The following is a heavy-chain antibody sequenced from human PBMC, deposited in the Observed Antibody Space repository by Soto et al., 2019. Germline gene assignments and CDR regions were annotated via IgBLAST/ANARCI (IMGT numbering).Heavy chain of an antibody. D-gene: IGHD3-10*01. Sequence: SETLSLTCTVSGGSISSGGYYWSWIRQHPGKGLEWIGYIYYSGSTYYNPSLKSRVTISVDTSKNQFSLKLSSVTAADTAVYYCARATRGMVRGVINHWYFDLWGRGTLVTSPQ. CDR2: IYYSGST. V-gene: IGHV4-31*03. J-gene: IGHJ2*01. CDR3: ARATRGMVRGVINHWYFDL. CDR1: GGSISSGGYY.